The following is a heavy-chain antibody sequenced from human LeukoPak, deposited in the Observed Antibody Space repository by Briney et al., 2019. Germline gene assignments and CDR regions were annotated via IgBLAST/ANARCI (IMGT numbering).Heavy chain of an antibody. V-gene: IGHV3-7*01. J-gene: IGHJ4*02. D-gene: IGHD3-22*01. CDR1: GFTFSSYW. CDR3: ARDSKGGDSSGYYPIDY. Sequence: GGSLRLSCAASGFTFSSYWMSWVRQAPGKGLEWVANIKQDGSEKYYVDSVKGRFTISRDNAKNSLYLQMNSLRAEDTAVYYCARDSKGGDSSGYYPIDYWGQGALVNVSS. CDR2: IKQDGSEK.